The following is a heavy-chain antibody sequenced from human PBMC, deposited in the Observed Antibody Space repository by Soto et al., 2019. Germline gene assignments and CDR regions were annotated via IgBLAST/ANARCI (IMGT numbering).Heavy chain of an antibody. D-gene: IGHD3-22*01. CDR3: ARVPGPVVVVPFRFDP. J-gene: IGHJ5*02. CDR1: GGTYNNYV. CDR2: IIPIFGTP. V-gene: IGHV1-69*06. Sequence: SVKVSCKASGGTYNNYVINWVRQAPGQGLEWMAGIIPIFGTPNYAQKFQGRVTITADKSTSTAYMELRSLRSDDTAVYYCARVPGPVVVVPFRFDPWGQGTLVTVSS.